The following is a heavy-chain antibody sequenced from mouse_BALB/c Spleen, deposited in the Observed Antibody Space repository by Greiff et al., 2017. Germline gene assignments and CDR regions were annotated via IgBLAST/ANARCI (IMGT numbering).Heavy chain of an antibody. Sequence: EVMLVESGGGLVKPGGSLKLSCAASGFAFSSYDMAWVRQTPEKRLEWVAYISSGGGSTYYPDTVKGRFTITRDNAKNTLYLQMSSLKSEDTAVYYCARISITEAIDYWGQGTSVTVSS. J-gene: IGHJ4*01. CDR2: ISSGGGST. D-gene: IGHD1-2*01. CDR1: GFAFSSYD. V-gene: IGHV5-12-1*01. CDR3: ARISITEAIDY.